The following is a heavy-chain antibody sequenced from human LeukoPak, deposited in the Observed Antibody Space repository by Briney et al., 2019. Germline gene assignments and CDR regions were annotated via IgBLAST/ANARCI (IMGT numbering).Heavy chain of an antibody. D-gene: IGHD1-14*01. CDR3: ARKGPGNFDP. J-gene: IGHJ5*02. V-gene: IGHV4-59*01. CDR1: GGPISSYY. Sequence: SETLSLTCTVSGGPISSYYWSWIRQPPGKGLEWIGYIYYSGSTNYNPSLKSRVTIPVDTSKNQFSLKLSSVTAADTAVYYCARKGPGNFDPWGQGTLVTVSS. CDR2: IYYSGST.